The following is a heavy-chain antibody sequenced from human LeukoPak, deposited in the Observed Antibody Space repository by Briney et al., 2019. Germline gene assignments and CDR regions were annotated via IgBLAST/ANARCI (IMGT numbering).Heavy chain of an antibody. CDR2: IYYTGST. CDR1: GGSIVSYY. CDR3: ARESSGSYPTWDY. D-gene: IGHD1-26*01. Sequence: SETLSLTCTVSGGSIVSYYWSWIRQPPGKGLEWIGYIYYTGSTNYNPSLKSRVTISVDTSKNQFSLKLSSVTAADTAVYYCARESSGSYPTWDYWGQGTLVTVSS. V-gene: IGHV4-59*01. J-gene: IGHJ4*02.